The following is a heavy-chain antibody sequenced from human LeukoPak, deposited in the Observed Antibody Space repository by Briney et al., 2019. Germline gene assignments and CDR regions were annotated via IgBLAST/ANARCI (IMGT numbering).Heavy chain of an antibody. Sequence: GGSLRLSCAASGFTFSSYAMSWVRQAPGKGLEWVSAISGSGGSTYYADSVKGRFTISRDNSKNTLYLQMNSLRAEDTAVYCCAKNGAPYMVMNAFDIWGQGTMVTVSS. D-gene: IGHD3-22*01. CDR3: AKNGAPYMVMNAFDI. CDR1: GFTFSSYA. CDR2: ISGSGGST. V-gene: IGHV3-23*01. J-gene: IGHJ3*02.